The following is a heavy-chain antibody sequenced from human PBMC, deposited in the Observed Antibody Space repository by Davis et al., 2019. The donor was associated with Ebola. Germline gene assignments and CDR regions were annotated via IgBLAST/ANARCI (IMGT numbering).Heavy chain of an antibody. V-gene: IGHV1-18*04. CDR2: IITDNGNR. J-gene: IGHJ4*02. CDR3: ARDPSGEYFDY. CDR1: GYTFTSYG. Sequence: ASVKVSCKASGYTFTSYGISWVRQAPGQGLEWMGWIITDNGNRNYAQKFQGRVTMSTDTSTTTAYMELTSLRSDDTAVYYCARDPSGEYFDYWGQGTLVTVSS.